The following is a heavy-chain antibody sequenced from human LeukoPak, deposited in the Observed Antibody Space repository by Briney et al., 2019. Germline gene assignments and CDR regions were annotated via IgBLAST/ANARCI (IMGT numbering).Heavy chain of an antibody. CDR3: AREWVYCGGDCHILDY. D-gene: IGHD2-21*02. Sequence: GGSLRLSCAASGFAFKNAWMSWVRQAPGKGLEWLGLIKRKTEGATTDYSAPVKGRFTISRDDSENTLYLQMSSLKTEDTAVYYCAREWVYCGGDCHILDYWGQGTLVTVSS. J-gene: IGHJ4*02. CDR1: GFAFKNAW. V-gene: IGHV3-15*01. CDR2: IKRKTEGATT.